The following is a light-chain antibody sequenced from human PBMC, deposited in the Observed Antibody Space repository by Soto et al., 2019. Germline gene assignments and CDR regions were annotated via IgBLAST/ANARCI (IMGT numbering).Light chain of an antibody. CDR3: TSYTTSSTLGHVI. CDR1: SSDIGGYNY. J-gene: IGLJ2*01. CDR2: EVT. V-gene: IGLV2-14*01. Sequence: QSALTQPASVSGSPGQSITISCTGTSSDIGGYNYVSWYQQHPGKAPKVIIYEVTNRSSGVSNRFSGSKSGNTASLTISGLQADDEADYFCTSYTTSSTLGHVIFGGGTKLTVL.